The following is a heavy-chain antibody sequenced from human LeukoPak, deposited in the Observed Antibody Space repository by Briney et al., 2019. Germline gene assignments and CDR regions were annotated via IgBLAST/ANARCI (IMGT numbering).Heavy chain of an antibody. Sequence: SETLSLTSTVSGGSISSYYWSWIRQPPGKGLEWIGYIYYTGSTNYNPSLKSRVTISVDTSKNQFSLKLSPVTAADTAVHYCARVSLAAGFDAFDIWGQGTMVTVSS. CDR1: GGSISSYY. D-gene: IGHD6-13*01. J-gene: IGHJ3*02. V-gene: IGHV4-59*01. CDR3: ARVSLAAGFDAFDI. CDR2: IYYTGST.